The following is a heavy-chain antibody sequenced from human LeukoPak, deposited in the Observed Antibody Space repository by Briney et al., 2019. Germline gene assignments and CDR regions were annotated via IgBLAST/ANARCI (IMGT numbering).Heavy chain of an antibody. J-gene: IGHJ3*02. V-gene: IGHV4-59*01. CDR1: GVSFSGYY. CDR2: IYYSGST. Sequence: SETLSLTCAVYGVSFSGYYWSWIRQPPGKGLEWIGYIYYSGSTNYNPSLKSRVTISLDTSKNQFSLKLSSVTAADTAVYYCARFDWGAFDIWGQGTMVTVSS. D-gene: IGHD3-9*01. CDR3: ARFDWGAFDI.